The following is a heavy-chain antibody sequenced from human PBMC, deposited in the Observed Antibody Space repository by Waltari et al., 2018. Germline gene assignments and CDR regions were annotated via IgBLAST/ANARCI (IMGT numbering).Heavy chain of an antibody. V-gene: IGHV3-7*01. CDR3: ATSYHL. D-gene: IGHD3-3*02. Sequence: EMQLVESGGGLVQPGGSLRLSCAASVFTFKNYWMNWVRQAPGKGLEWVANIKQDGSETNYVDSVKGRFTISRDNAKNSLFLQMNSLSAGDTAVYFCATSYHLWGQGTLVTVSS. CDR1: VFTFKNYW. CDR2: IKQDGSET. J-gene: IGHJ4*02.